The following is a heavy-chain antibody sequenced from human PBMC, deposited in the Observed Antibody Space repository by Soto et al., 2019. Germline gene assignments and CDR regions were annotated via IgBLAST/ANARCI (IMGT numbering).Heavy chain of an antibody. D-gene: IGHD5-12*01. Sequence: QVQLQQWGAGLLKPSETLSLTCAVYGGSFSGYYWSWIRQPPGKGLEWIGEINHSGSTNYNPSLKRRATLAVDTSMNQLSLKLSAVTAADPAVYYCASGRWLRSSRDYWGQGTLVAVSS. CDR1: GGSFSGYY. CDR2: INHSGST. CDR3: ASGRWLRSSRDY. J-gene: IGHJ4*02. V-gene: IGHV4-34*01.